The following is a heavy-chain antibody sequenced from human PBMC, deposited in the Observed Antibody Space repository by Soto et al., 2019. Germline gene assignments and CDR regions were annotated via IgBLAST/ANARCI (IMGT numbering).Heavy chain of an antibody. J-gene: IGHJ3*02. CDR1: GFTFSSYA. CDR3: AKGAEWLVRRVADAFDI. Sequence: GGSLRLSCAASGFTFSSYAMSWVRQAPGKGLEWVSAISGSGGSTYYADSVKGRFTISRDNSKNTLYLQMNSLRAEDTAVYYCAKGAEWLVRRVADAFDIWGQGTMVTVSS. D-gene: IGHD6-19*01. CDR2: ISGSGGST. V-gene: IGHV3-23*01.